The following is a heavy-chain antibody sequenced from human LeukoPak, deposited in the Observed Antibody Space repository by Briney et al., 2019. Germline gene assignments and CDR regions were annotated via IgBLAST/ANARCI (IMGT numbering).Heavy chain of an antibody. CDR3: ARNPGWGALDI. CDR2: IKEDGSAK. CDR1: GFTFSSHC. J-gene: IGHJ3*02. V-gene: IGHV3-7*01. D-gene: IGHD3-10*01. Sequence: GGSLSLSCAASGFTFSSHCMSWVRQAPGKGLEWVAIIKEDGSAKYYVDSVKGRFTISRDNAKNSPSLQLNSLSAEDTAVYYCARNPGWGALDIWGQGPMVTVSS.